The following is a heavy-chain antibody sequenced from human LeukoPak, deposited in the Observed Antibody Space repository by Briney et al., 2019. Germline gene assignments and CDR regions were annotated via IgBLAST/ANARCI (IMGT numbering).Heavy chain of an antibody. CDR3: AIFQGTYGDNGNDH. CDR1: GGTFSGYA. J-gene: IGHJ4*02. D-gene: IGHD4-17*01. CDR2: IIAMIGTA. V-gene: IGHV1-69*05. Sequence: SVKVSCKASGGTFSGYAINWVRRAPGQGLEWMGGIIAMIGTAKYAQRFQGRVTITTDESTSTAYMEVSSLRPEDTAVYYCAIFQGTYGDNGNDHWGQGTLVIVSS.